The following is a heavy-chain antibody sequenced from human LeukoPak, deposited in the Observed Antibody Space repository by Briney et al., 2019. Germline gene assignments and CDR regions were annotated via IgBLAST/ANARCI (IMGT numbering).Heavy chain of an antibody. D-gene: IGHD3-16*02. CDR3: ARGLYDYVWGSYRPIYFDY. CDR2: INHSGST. J-gene: IGHJ4*02. CDR1: GGSFSGYY. Sequence: PSETLSLTCAVYGGSFSGYYWSWIRQPPGKGLEWIGEINHSGSTNYNPFLKSRVTISVDTSKNQFSLKLSSVTAADTAVYYCARGLYDYVWGSYRPIYFDYWGQGTLVTVSS. V-gene: IGHV4-34*01.